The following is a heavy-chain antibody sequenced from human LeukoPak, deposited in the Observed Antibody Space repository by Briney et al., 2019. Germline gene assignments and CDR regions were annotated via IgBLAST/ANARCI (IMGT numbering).Heavy chain of an antibody. Sequence: PGGSLRLSCAASGFIFNSYGMSWVRQAPGKGLEWVSGISRSGFSTDYADSVKGRFTTSRDKSKNTLYLQMNSLIAEDTAVYYCAKDKYSSSSGGFDYWGQGTLVTVSS. V-gene: IGHV3-23*01. J-gene: IGHJ4*02. CDR1: GFIFNSYG. CDR3: AKDKYSSSSGGFDY. CDR2: ISRSGFST. D-gene: IGHD6-6*01.